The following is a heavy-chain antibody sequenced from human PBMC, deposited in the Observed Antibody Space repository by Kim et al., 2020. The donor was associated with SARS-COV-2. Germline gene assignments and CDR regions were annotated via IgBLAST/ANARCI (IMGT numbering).Heavy chain of an antibody. CDR1: GGSISSSGYY. CDR3: ASQEKWNYPHDP. D-gene: IGHD1-7*01. V-gene: IGHV4-39*01. CDR2: IYYSGSI. Sequence: SETLSLTCTVSGGSISSSGYYWGWIRQPPGKGLEWIGTIYYSGSIYYNPSLVSRVTISVDTSKNQFSLQLTSVTAADTAVYYCASQEKWNYPHDPWGQGSLVTVSS. J-gene: IGHJ5*02.